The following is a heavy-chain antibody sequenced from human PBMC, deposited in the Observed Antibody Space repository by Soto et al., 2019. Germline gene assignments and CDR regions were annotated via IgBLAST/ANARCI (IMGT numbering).Heavy chain of an antibody. D-gene: IGHD5-12*01. CDR3: ARGLREIVAGYDYYYMDV. Sequence: GGSLRLSCAASGFTFRSCSMNWVRQAPGKGLERLTYSSSTSRTIYYAESVKGRFTISRDNTRNTLYLQMNSLRGEDTAVYYCARGLREIVAGYDYYYMDVWGKGT. J-gene: IGHJ6*03. CDR2: SSSTSRTI. CDR1: GFTFRSCS. V-gene: IGHV3-48*01.